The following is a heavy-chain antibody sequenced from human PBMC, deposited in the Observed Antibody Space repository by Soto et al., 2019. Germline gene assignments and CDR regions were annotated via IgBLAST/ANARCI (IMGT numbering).Heavy chain of an antibody. CDR3: ATSSVGGGALEF. D-gene: IGHD3-10*01. CDR1: GLTFSRYE. Sequence: EVNLMESGGGLVQPGGSLRLSCAASGLTFSRYEMNWVRQAPGKGLEWIAYIHSSATTMYYADSVKGRFTISRDNAKNSRCLQLNGVSAEDTAVYYCATSSVGGGALEFWGQGTMVTVSS. V-gene: IGHV3-48*03. CDR2: IHSSATTM. J-gene: IGHJ3*01.